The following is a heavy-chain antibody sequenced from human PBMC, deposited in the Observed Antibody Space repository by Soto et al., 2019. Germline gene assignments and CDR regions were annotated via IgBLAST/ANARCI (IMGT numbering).Heavy chain of an antibody. CDR2: ISYDGSNK. D-gene: IGHD6-19*01. CDR1: GFTFSSNG. V-gene: IGHV3-30*18. J-gene: IGHJ4*02. CDR3: AKDHGYSSFCVDY. Sequence: QVQLVESGGGVVQPGRSLRLSCAASGFTFSSNGMHWVRHAPGKGLEWVAVISYDGSNKYQADSVKGRFTISRDNSKNTLYLQMNSLRAEDTAVYYCAKDHGYSSFCVDYWGQGTLVTVSS.